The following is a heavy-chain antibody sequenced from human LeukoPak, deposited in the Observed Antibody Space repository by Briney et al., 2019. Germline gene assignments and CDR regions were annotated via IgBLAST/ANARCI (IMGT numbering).Heavy chain of an antibody. Sequence: GGSLRLSCAASGFTFNNYIMNWVRQAPGKGLEWVAFTRYDGRNKYYADSVKGRFTISRDNSKNTLYVQMNSLRAEDTAVYYCARHGASIAVAGTRTFDYWGQGTLVTVSS. CDR2: TRYDGRNK. CDR1: GFTFNNYI. D-gene: IGHD6-19*01. CDR3: ARHGASIAVAGTRTFDY. J-gene: IGHJ4*02. V-gene: IGHV3-30*02.